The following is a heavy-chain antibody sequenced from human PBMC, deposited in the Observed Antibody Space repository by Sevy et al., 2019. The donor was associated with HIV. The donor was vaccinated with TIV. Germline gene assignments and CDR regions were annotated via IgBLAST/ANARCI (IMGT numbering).Heavy chain of an antibody. V-gene: IGHV4-31*03. Sequence: SETLSLTCTVSGDSISSGYYYWTWIRQHPGKGLEWIGYIYYSGSTYYNPSLQSRLTISIDTSKNQFSLRLTSVTAAGTGFYYCAREDSSTYYFDYWGQGTLVTVSS. CDR3: AREDSSTYYFDY. CDR1: GDSISSGYYY. J-gene: IGHJ4*02. D-gene: IGHD5-18*01. CDR2: IYYSGST.